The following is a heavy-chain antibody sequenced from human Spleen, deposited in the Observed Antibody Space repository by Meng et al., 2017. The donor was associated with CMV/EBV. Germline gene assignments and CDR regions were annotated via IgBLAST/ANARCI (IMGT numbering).Heavy chain of an antibody. Sequence: ASVKVSCKASGYTFTSYDINWVRQATGQGLEWMGWISAYNGNTNYAQKLQGRVTMTTDTSTSTAYMELRSLRSDDTAVYYCAREHDVGNNWFDPWGQGTLVTVSS. V-gene: IGHV1-18*01. CDR1: GYTFTSYD. D-gene: IGHD1-1*01. CDR2: ISAYNGNT. CDR3: AREHDVGNNWFDP. J-gene: IGHJ5*02.